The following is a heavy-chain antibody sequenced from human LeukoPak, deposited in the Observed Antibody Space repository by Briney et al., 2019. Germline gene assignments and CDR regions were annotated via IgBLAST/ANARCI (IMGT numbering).Heavy chain of an antibody. Sequence: PGGSLRLSCAASEFTFSTYCMHWVRQAPGKGLVWVSRINSDGTNTDYADSVKGRFTISRDISRNTLYLQMNSLRADDTAVYFCAKDTSYHGYWGQGTLVTVSS. CDR3: AKDTSYHGY. D-gene: IGHD3-16*02. V-gene: IGHV3-74*01. J-gene: IGHJ4*02. CDR1: EFTFSTYC. CDR2: INSDGTNT.